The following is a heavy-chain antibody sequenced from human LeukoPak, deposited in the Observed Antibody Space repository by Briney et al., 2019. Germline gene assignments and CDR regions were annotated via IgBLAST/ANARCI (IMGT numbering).Heavy chain of an antibody. J-gene: IGHJ5*02. CDR3: ARAKWEYYDFWSGPGNNWFDP. Sequence: GGSLRLSCAASGFTFDDYGMSWVRQAPGKGLEWVSSISSSSSYIYYADSVKGRFTISRDNAKNSLYLQMNSLRAEDTAVYYCARAKWEYYDFWSGPGNNWFDPWGQGTLVTVSS. CDR2: ISSSSSYI. D-gene: IGHD3-3*01. V-gene: IGHV3-21*01. CDR1: GFTFDDYG.